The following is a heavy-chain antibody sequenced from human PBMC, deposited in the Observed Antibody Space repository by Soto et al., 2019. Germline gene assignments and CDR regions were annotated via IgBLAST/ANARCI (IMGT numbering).Heavy chain of an antibody. J-gene: IGHJ5*02. V-gene: IGHV3-23*01. CDR1: GFTFSSYA. CDR3: APEQGGAARPPYLWFDP. D-gene: IGHD6-25*01. CDR2: ISGSGGST. Sequence: GGSLRLSCAASGFTFSSYAMSWVRQAPGKGLEWVSAISGSGGSTYYADSVKGRFTISRDNSNKTLYLQMNSLRAEDTAVYYCAPEQGGAARPPYLWFDPWGQGTLVTVSS.